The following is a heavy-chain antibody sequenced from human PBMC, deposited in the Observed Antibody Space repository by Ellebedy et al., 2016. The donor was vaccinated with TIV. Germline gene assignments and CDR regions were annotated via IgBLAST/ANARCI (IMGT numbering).Heavy chain of an antibody. Sequence: MPSETLSLTCSVSGGSVSSTRYYWAWIRQPLGKGLEYIGSVYYSGSPYYNPSFKSRVTLSADTSKNQFSLNLRTVTAADTAVYYCARTDPWQPIDDWGQGILVSVSS. J-gene: IGHJ4*02. V-gene: IGHV4-39*01. CDR2: VYYSGSP. CDR3: ARTDPWQPIDD. D-gene: IGHD2-21*02. CDR1: GGSVSSTRYY.